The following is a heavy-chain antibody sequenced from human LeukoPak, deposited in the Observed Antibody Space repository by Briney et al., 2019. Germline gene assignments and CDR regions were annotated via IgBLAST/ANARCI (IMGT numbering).Heavy chain of an antibody. Sequence: GGSLRLSCAASGFTFSSYAMSWVRQAPGKGLEWVSVISDSGGTTYYADSVKGRFTISRDNSKNTLYLQMNSLRAEDTAVYYCARDLFGVVMHYYYYYGMDVWGQGTTVTVSS. CDR1: GFTFSSYA. CDR3: ARDLFGVVMHYYYYYGMDV. J-gene: IGHJ6*02. V-gene: IGHV3-23*01. D-gene: IGHD3-3*01. CDR2: ISDSGGTT.